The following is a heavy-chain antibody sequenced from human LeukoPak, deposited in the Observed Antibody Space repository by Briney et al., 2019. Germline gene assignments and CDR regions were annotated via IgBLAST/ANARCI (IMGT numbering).Heavy chain of an antibody. J-gene: IGHJ4*02. D-gene: IGHD2-2*01. V-gene: IGHV3-23*01. CDR1: GFTFNNYA. CDR2: ISGSGGNT. CDR3: AKRGGPCTSATCYGGFFDS. Sequence: PGGSLRLSCAASGFTFNNYAMRWLRQAPGKGPEWVSAISGSGGNTYYADSVRGRFTISRDNAKNTLYLQMNSLGADDTAVYYCAKRGGPCTSATCYGGFFDSWGQGSLVTVSS.